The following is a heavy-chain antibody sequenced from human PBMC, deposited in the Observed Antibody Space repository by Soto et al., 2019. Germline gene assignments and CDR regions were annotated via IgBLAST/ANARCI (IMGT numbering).Heavy chain of an antibody. CDR3: ASRYGGTLDY. J-gene: IGHJ4*02. V-gene: IGHV4-59*08. D-gene: IGHD4-17*01. CDR2: IYYSGST. Sequence: QVQLQESGPGLVKPSETLSLTCTVSGGSISSYYWSWIRQPPGKGLEWIGYIYYSGSTNYNPSLXGXVXIXXTTPKTQFSLKLSSVTAADTAVYYCASRYGGTLDYWGQGTLVTVSS. CDR1: GGSISSYY.